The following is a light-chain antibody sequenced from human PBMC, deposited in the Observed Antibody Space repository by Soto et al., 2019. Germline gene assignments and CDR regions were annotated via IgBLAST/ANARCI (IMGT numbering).Light chain of an antibody. CDR1: SSNIGSYA. CDR3: SVWDDSLNGYV. Sequence: QAVVTQPPSASGTPGQRVTISCSGSSSNIGSYAVNWYQQLPGTAPKLLIYTNNQRPSEVPDRFSGSKSGTSASLAISGLQSEDEADYYCSVWDDSLNGYVFGTGTQLTVL. V-gene: IGLV1-44*01. CDR2: TNN. J-gene: IGLJ1*01.